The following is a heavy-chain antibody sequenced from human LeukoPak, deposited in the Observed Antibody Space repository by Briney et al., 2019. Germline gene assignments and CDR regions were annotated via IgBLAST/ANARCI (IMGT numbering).Heavy chain of an antibody. J-gene: IGHJ2*01. D-gene: IGHD3-22*01. CDR3: AQDYYDRSGLLAL. CDR2: MNPNSGNT. CDR1: GYTFTGYY. V-gene: IGHV1-8*02. Sequence: ASVKVSCKASGYTFTGYYMHWVRQAPGQGLEWMGWMNPNSGNTGYAQKFQGRVTMTRNTSISTAYMELRSLRSEDTAVYYCAQDYYDRSGLLALWGRGTLVTVSS.